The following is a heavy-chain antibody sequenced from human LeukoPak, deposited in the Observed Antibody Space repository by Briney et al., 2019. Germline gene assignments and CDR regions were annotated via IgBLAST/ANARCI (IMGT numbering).Heavy chain of an antibody. J-gene: IGHJ5*02. V-gene: IGHV5-51*01. CDR3: ARGKNWNFEGFDP. D-gene: IGHD1-7*01. CDR1: GCSFTSYW. Sequence: GESLKISCKGSGCSFTSYWIGWVRQMPGKGLEWMGIIYPGDSDTRYSPSFQGQATMSVDKSTSTAYLQWSSLKASDTAMYYCARGKNWNFEGFDPWGQGTLVTVSS. CDR2: IYPGDSDT.